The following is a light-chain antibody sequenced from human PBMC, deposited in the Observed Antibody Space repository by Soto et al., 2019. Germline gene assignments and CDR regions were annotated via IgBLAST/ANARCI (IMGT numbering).Light chain of an antibody. CDR2: SAS. V-gene: IGKV3-15*01. CDR3: QQYNNWPRYT. CDR1: HSVSGS. Sequence: EIELTQSPGTLSVSPGVRATLSCRATHSVSGSLAWYQQKPGRPPRLLIHSASTRATGIPARFSGSGSGTDFTLTISSLQSEDFAVYYCQQYNNWPRYTFGQGTRLEIK. J-gene: IGKJ2*01.